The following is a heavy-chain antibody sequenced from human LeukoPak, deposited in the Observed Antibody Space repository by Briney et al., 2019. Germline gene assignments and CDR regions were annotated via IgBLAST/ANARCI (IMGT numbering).Heavy chain of an antibody. J-gene: IGHJ4*02. CDR1: GFSFTNAW. V-gene: IGHV3-15*01. Sequence: GGSLRLSCAASGFSFTNAWMSWVRQAPGKGLEWVGHIKSRTDGGTTDYAAPVKDRFSISRDDSKDTLYLQMNSLKTEDIAVYYCATEYYGAYNYWGQVTLVTVSS. CDR2: IKSRTDGGTT. D-gene: IGHD4-17*01. CDR3: ATEYYGAYNY.